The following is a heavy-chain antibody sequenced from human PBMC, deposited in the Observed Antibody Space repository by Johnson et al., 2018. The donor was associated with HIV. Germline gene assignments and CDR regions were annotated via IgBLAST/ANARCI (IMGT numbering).Heavy chain of an antibody. D-gene: IGHD6-19*01. CDR3: AKGLALYSSGYGGDAFDI. CDR2: ISHDGSNK. J-gene: IGHJ3*02. V-gene: IGHV3-30*18. CDR1: GFTFSS. Sequence: QMLLVESGGGVVQPGRSLRLSCAASGFTFSSMHWDRQAPGKGLEWVAVISHDGSNKYYADSVKGRFTISRDNSKNTLYLQMNSLRAEDAAVYYCAKGLALYSSGYGGDAFDIWGQGTMVTVSS.